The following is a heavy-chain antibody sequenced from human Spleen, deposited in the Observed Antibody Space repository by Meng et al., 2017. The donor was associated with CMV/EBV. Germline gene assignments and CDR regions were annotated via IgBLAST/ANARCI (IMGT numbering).Heavy chain of an antibody. CDR3: ARVLEDHFSTSSGYVY. CDR2: INPNSGGS. V-gene: IGHV1-2*02. Sequence: ASVKVSCKASGYTFTGYYIHWVRQAPGQGLEWMGWINPNSGGSKSGQKFQGRVTMTRDTSIRTAYMELSRLTSDDTAMYYCARVLEDHFSTSSGYVYWGQGTLVTSPQ. J-gene: IGHJ4*02. CDR1: GYTFTGYY. D-gene: IGHD6-6*01.